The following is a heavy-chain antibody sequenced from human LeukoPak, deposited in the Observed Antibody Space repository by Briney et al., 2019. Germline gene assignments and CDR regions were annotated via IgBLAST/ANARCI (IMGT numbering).Heavy chain of an antibody. CDR3: ASPSATVVTGASFDY. CDR1: GGTFSSYA. J-gene: IGHJ4*02. D-gene: IGHD4-23*01. V-gene: IGHV1-69*01. CDR2: IIPIFGTA. Sequence: SVKVSCKASGGTFSSYAISWVRQAPGQGLEWMGGIIPIFGTANYAQKFQGRVTITADESTSTAYMELSSLRSEDTAVYYCASPSATVVTGASFDYWGQGTLVTVSS.